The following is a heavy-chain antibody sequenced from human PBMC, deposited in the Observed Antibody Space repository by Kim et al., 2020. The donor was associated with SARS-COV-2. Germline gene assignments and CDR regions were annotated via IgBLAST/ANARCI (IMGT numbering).Heavy chain of an antibody. J-gene: IGHJ3*02. Sequence: GESLKISCKGSGYSFTSYWIGWVRQMPGKGLEWMWIIYPGDSDTRYSPSFQGQVTIPADKSISTAYLQWSSLKASDTAMYYCARRPHSSGWYGDAFDIWGQGTMVTVSS. D-gene: IGHD6-19*01. V-gene: IGHV5-51*01. CDR2: IYPGDSDT. CDR1: GYSFTSYW. CDR3: ARRPHSSGWYGDAFDI.